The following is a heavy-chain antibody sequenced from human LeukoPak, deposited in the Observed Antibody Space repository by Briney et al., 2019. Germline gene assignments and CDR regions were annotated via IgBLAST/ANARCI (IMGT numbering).Heavy chain of an antibody. CDR2: ISGSGTRT. Sequence: PGGSLRLSCAASGFTVGTNSMSWVRQSPGKGLEWVSGISGSGTRTYYADSVKGRFTISRDNSKNTLYLQMNSLRADDTALYYCAKSSIGSSIWLLDYRGQGTLVTVSS. V-gene: IGHV3-23*01. D-gene: IGHD6-13*01. CDR3: AKSSIGSSIWLLDY. CDR1: GFTVGTNS. J-gene: IGHJ4*02.